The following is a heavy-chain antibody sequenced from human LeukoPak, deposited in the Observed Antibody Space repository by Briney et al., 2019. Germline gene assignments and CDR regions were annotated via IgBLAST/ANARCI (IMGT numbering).Heavy chain of an antibody. D-gene: IGHD4-17*01. Sequence: GGSLRLSCAASGFTFSSYWMSWVRQAPGKGLKWVANIKQDGSEKYYVDSMKGRFTISRDNAKNSLYLQLNSLRDEDTAVYYCARSYGAYGTFFDYWGQGTLVTVSS. V-gene: IGHV3-7*01. CDR3: ARSYGAYGTFFDY. CDR1: GFTFSSYW. J-gene: IGHJ4*02. CDR2: IKQDGSEK.